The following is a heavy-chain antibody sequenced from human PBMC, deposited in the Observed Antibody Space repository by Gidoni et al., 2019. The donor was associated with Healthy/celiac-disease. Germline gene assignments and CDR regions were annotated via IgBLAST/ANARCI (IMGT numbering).Heavy chain of an antibody. Sequence: QVQLVQSGSELKKPGASVKVSCKAPGYTFTSYAMNWVRQAPGQGLEWMGWINTNTGNPTYAQGFTGRFVFSLDTAVSTAYLQISSLKAEDTAVYYCARVKYSSGWEPINFLDYWGQGTLVTVSS. CDR1: GYTFTSYA. D-gene: IGHD6-19*01. J-gene: IGHJ4*02. CDR2: INTNTGNP. CDR3: ARVKYSSGWEPINFLDY. V-gene: IGHV7-4-1*02.